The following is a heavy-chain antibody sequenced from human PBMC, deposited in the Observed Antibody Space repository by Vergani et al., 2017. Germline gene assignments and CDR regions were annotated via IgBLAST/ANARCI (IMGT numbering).Heavy chain of an antibody. CDR1: GESIRSGSHY. CDR2: IHTGGST. D-gene: IGHD2-15*01. V-gene: IGHV4-61*02. Sequence: QVKLQESGPGLLKPSQTLSLTCTVSGESIRSGSHYWSWIRQPAGKGPEWIGHIHTGGSTDLNPSFKSRVSIAVDTSKNQFSLKLNSVTVADTVVYYCARARPYCTSGSCPAIWGQGTLVTVSS. CDR3: ARARPYCTSGSCPAI. J-gene: IGHJ4*02.